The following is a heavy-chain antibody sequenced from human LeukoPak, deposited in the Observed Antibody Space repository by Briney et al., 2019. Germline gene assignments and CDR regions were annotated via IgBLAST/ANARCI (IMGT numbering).Heavy chain of an antibody. CDR3: ARHWQYYGDLQNWFDH. CDR2: IYYSGST. Sequence: SETLSLTCTVSGVSISSSSYYWGWIRQPPGKGLEWIGSIYYSGSTYYNPSLKSQITISVDTSKNQFSLKLSSVTAADTAVYYCARHWQYYGDLQNWFDHWGQGTLVTVSS. CDR1: GVSISSSSYY. V-gene: IGHV4-39*01. J-gene: IGHJ5*02. D-gene: IGHD4-17*01.